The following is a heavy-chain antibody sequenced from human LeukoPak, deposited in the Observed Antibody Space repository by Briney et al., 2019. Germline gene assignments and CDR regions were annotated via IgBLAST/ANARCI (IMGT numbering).Heavy chain of an antibody. Sequence: SETLSLTCTVSGGSISSYYWSWIRQPPGKGLEWIGYIYTSGSTNYDPSLKSRVTISVDTSKNQFSLKLSSVTAADTAVYYCASDGGVEVITDWGQGTLVSVSS. CDR3: ASDGGVEVITD. J-gene: IGHJ4*02. D-gene: IGHD3-22*01. CDR1: GGSISSYY. CDR2: IYTSGST. V-gene: IGHV4-4*09.